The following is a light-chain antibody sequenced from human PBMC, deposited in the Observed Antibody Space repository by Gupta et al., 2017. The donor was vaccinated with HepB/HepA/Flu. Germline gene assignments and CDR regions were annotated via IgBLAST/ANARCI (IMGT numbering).Light chain of an antibody. Sequence: IVMTQSRATLSVSAGERATLSCSASQSVSSDLAWYQQKPGQAPRLLIYGASTRATCIPARFRGIGYGTYFTVTVSSLQSEDVAVYYGQQDNNWPPCSCGQGTKLEIK. CDR1: QSVSSD. CDR3: QQDNNWPPCS. V-gene: IGKV3-15*01. CDR2: GAS. J-gene: IGKJ2*04.